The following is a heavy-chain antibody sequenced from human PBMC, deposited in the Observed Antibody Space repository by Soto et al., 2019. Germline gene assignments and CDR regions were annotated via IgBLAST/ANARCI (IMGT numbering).Heavy chain of an antibody. CDR3: ARGAVVPAAGYMDV. Sequence: EASVKVSCKAFGYTFTSYYMHWVRQAPGQGLEWMGIINPSGGRTSYAQKFQGRVTMTRDTSTSTVYMELSSLRAEDTAVYHCARGAVVPAAGYMDVWGKGTTVTVSS. CDR2: INPSGGRT. D-gene: IGHD2-2*01. CDR1: GYTFTSYY. V-gene: IGHV1-46*03. J-gene: IGHJ6*03.